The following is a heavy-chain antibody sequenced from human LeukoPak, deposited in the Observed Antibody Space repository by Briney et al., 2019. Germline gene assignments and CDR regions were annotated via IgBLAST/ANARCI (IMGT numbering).Heavy chain of an antibody. J-gene: IGHJ3*02. CDR2: INSNGSST. CDR3: SSGNSHAFDI. Sequence: GGSPRLSCAASGFTFSSYWMHWVRQAPGKGLVWVSRINSNGSSTSYADSVKGRFTISRDNAKNTLYLQMNNLRAEDTAVYYCSSGNSHAFDIWGQGTMVTVS. V-gene: IGHV3-74*01. D-gene: IGHD4-23*01. CDR1: GFTFSSYW.